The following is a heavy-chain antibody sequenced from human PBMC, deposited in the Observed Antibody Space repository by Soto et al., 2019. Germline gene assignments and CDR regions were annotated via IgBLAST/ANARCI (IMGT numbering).Heavy chain of an antibody. CDR3: ANPSQLPDFSLVIPALDI. J-gene: IGHJ3*02. Sequence: GGSLRLSCAASGFTFRDFAMSWVRQSPGRGLEWVSTIGALVSTAFYADSVRGRFTISRDKSNNILYLQMNSLRAEDTAVYYFANPSQLPDFSLVIPALDISGQGKMVTGSS. CDR1: GFTFRDFA. V-gene: IGHV3-23*01. D-gene: IGHD3-16*02. CDR2: IGALVSTA.